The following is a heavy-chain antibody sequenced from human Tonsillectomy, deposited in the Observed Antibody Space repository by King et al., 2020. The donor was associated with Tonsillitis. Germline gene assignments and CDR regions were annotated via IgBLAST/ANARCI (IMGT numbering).Heavy chain of an antibody. V-gene: IGHV3-30*18. J-gene: IGHJ4*02. CDR3: AKDRRGHSSYYDSRGYFHGLNN. CDR1: GFTFSRYG. CDR2: IAYDGSNY. D-gene: IGHD3-22*01. Sequence: VQLVESGGGVVQPGRSLRLSCAASGFTFSRYGMHWVRQAPGKGLEWVAVIAYDGSNYYYADSVKGRFTISRDNSNNTVYLQLTSLRAEDTAVYYCAKDRRGHSSYYDSRGYFHGLNNWGQGTLVTVSS.